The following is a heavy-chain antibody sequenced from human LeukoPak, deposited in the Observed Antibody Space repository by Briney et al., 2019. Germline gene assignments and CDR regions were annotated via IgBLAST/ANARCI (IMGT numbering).Heavy chain of an antibody. Sequence: GGSLRLSCAASGFTFSSYSMNWVRQAPGKGLEWVSYISSSSSTIYYADSVKGRFTISRDNAKNSLHLQMSSLRAEDTAVYYCARAERDYDFWSGYGGIDYWGQGTLLTVSS. D-gene: IGHD3-3*01. CDR2: ISSSSSTI. CDR3: ARAERDYDFWSGYGGIDY. J-gene: IGHJ4*02. CDR1: GFTFSSYS. V-gene: IGHV3-48*01.